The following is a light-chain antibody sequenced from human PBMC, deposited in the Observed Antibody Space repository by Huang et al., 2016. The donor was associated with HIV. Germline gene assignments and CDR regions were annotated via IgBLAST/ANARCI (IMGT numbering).Light chain of an antibody. CDR2: GAS. Sequence: EIVLTQSPGTLSLSPGEGATLSCRASQSVSSSYLAWYQQNPGQAPRLLIYGASSRATGIPDRFSGSGSGTDFTLTISRLEPEDFAVYYCQQYGSSPPVWTFGQGTKVEIK. CDR1: QSVSSSY. V-gene: IGKV3-20*01. J-gene: IGKJ1*01. CDR3: QQYGSSPPVWT.